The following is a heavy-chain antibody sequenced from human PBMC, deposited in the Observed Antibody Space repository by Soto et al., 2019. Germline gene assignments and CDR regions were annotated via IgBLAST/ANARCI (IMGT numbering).Heavy chain of an antibody. CDR2: TYYRSKWFN. D-gene: IGHD1-26*01. Sequence: SQTLSLTCAISGDSVSSNSAAWNWIRQSPSRGLEWLGRTYYRSKWFNDYALSVKSRITISADTSKNQFSLQLNSVTPEDTAVYYCARVGDSANYADWFDPWGQGTLVTVSS. V-gene: IGHV6-1*01. J-gene: IGHJ5*02. CDR3: ARVGDSANYADWFDP. CDR1: GDSVSSNSAA.